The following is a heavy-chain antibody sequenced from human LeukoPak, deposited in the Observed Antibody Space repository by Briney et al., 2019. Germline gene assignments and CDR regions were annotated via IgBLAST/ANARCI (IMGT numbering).Heavy chain of an antibody. V-gene: IGHV3-21*01. CDR3: ARDTAMAQRDFDY. CDR2: ISGGSTYT. CDR1: GFTFSSYS. D-gene: IGHD5-18*01. Sequence: GGSLRLSCAASGFTFSSYSMKWVRQAPGKGLEWVSSISGGSTYTYYADSVKGRFTISRDNAKNSLYLQMNSLRAEDTAVYYCARDTAMAQRDFDYWGQGALVTVSS. J-gene: IGHJ4*02.